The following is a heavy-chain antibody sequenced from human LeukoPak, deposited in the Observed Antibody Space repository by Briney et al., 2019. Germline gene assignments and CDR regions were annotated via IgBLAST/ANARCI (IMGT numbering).Heavy chain of an antibody. CDR2: INHSGST. CDR1: GGSFSGYY. V-gene: IGHV4-34*01. Sequence: SETLSLTCAVYGGSFSGYYWSWIRQPPGKGLEWIGEINHSGSTNYNPSLKSRVTISVDTSKNQFSLKLSSVTAADTAVHYCARLRGYSYGFHYYYGMDVWGQGTTVTVSS. J-gene: IGHJ6*02. CDR3: ARLRGYSYGFHYYYGMDV. D-gene: IGHD5-18*01.